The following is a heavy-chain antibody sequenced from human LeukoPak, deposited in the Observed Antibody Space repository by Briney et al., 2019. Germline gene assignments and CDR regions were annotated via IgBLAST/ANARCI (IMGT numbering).Heavy chain of an antibody. D-gene: IGHD2-15*01. V-gene: IGHV4-34*01. CDR3: ASRYCSGGSCYSVPDV. J-gene: IGHJ6*02. Sequence: AETLSLTCTVSGGSISGYCWSWIRQPPGKGLEWIGEINHSGSTNYNPSLKSRVTISVDTSKNQFSLKLSSVTAADTAVYYCASRYCSGGSCYSVPDVWGQGTAVTVSS. CDR2: INHSGST. CDR1: GGSISGYC.